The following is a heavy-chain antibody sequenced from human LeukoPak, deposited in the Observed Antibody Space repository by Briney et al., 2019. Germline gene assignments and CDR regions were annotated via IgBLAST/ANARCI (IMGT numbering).Heavy chain of an antibody. CDR1: GGSISSYY. Sequence: SETLSLTCTISGGSISSYYWSWIRQPPGKGLEWIGYIYYSGSTNYNPSLKSRVTISVDTSKNQFSLKLSSVTAADTAVYYCARSRGYSGYAFDDAFDIWGQGTMVTVSS. CDR2: IYYSGST. D-gene: IGHD5-12*01. V-gene: IGHV4-59*01. J-gene: IGHJ3*02. CDR3: ARSRGYSGYAFDDAFDI.